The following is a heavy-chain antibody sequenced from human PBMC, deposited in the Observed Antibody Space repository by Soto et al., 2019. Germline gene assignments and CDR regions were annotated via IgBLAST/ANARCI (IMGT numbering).Heavy chain of an antibody. J-gene: IGHJ5*02. CDR2: MWSDGTTK. V-gene: IGHV3-33*03. CDR3: ARGGYDTASPYNWFDP. Sequence: LRLSCAASGFTFSYYGMHWVRQAPGKGLEWVAIMWSDGTTKYYADSVKGRFSISRDNSKNTVYLQMNSLRAEDTAVYYCARGGYDTASPYNWFDPWGQGTPVTVSS. CDR1: GFTFSYYG. D-gene: IGHD3-22*01.